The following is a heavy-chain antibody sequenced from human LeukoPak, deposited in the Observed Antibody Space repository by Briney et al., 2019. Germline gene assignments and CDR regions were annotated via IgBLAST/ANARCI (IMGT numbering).Heavy chain of an antibody. Sequence: GESLKISCKGSGYSFTSYWIGWVRQMPGKGLEWMGIIYPGDSDTRYSPSFQGQVTISADKSISTACLHWSSLKASDTAMYYCARNYYDSSATGDAFDIWGQGTMVTVSS. CDR1: GYSFTSYW. V-gene: IGHV5-51*01. CDR2: IYPGDSDT. CDR3: ARNYYDSSATGDAFDI. D-gene: IGHD3-22*01. J-gene: IGHJ3*02.